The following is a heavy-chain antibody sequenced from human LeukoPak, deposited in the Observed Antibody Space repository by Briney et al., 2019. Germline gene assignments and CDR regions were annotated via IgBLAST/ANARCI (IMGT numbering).Heavy chain of an antibody. D-gene: IGHD3-16*01. J-gene: IGHJ4*02. CDR1: GFTFSSYT. CDR2: ISGSGFET. CDR3: AKDRDVYSAFDS. Sequence: GGSLRLSCAAYGFTFSSYTMRWVRQSPGKGLEWVSAISGSGFETFYADSVKGRFTISRDNSNDTLYLQMNSLGADDTAIYYCAKDRDVYSAFDSWGQGTLVTVSS. V-gene: IGHV3-23*01.